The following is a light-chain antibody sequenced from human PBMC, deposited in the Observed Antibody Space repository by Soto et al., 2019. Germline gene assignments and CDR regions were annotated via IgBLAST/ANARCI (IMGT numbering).Light chain of an antibody. CDR2: EVS. J-gene: IGLJ1*01. CDR3: SSYTSSSTHYV. CDR1: SSDVGGYNY. V-gene: IGLV2-14*01. Sequence: QSALTKHASVSGSPGQSITISCTGTSSDVGGYNYVSWYQQHPGKAPKLMIYEVSNRPSGVSNRFSGSKSGNTASLTISGLQAEDEADYYCSSYTSSSTHYVFGTGTKVTVL.